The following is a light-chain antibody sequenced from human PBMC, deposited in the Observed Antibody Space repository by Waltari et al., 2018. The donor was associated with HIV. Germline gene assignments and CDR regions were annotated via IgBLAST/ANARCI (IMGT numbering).Light chain of an antibody. Sequence: IRMTQSPSSFSASTGDRVTITCRASQDISSYLNWYQQKPGKAPKLLIYAASRLQDGVPSRFSGSGSGTDFTLTISSLQPEDFATYYCQQSYSTPDTFGQGTKLDIK. CDR2: AAS. V-gene: IGKV1-39*01. CDR3: QQSYSTPDT. J-gene: IGKJ2*01. CDR1: QDISSY.